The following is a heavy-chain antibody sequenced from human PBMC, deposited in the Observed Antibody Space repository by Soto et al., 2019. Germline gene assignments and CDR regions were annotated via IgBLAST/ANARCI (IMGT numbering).Heavy chain of an antibody. Sequence: ETLALTCAVYGVSFSGYYWSWIRQPPGKGLEWIGEINHSGSTNYNPSLKSRVTISVDTSKNQFSLKLSSVTAADTAVYYCAREGSPYDFWSGYYTHNWFDPWGQGTLVTVYS. CDR3: AREGSPYDFWSGYYTHNWFDP. CDR1: GVSFSGYY. D-gene: IGHD3-3*01. CDR2: INHSGST. J-gene: IGHJ5*02. V-gene: IGHV4-34*01.